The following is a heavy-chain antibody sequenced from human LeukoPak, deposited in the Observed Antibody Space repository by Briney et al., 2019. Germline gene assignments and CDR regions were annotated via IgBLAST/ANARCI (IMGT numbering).Heavy chain of an antibody. CDR3: ARGASNPPADY. J-gene: IGHJ4*02. Sequence: PGGSPRLSCAASGFTFSSYSMNWDRQAPGKGLEWVSSISGDSTYIYYADSVKGRFTISRDNAKNSLYLQMNSLRAEDTAVYYCARGASNPPADYWGQGTLVTVSS. CDR2: ISGDSTYI. V-gene: IGHV3-21*01. CDR1: GFTFSSYS.